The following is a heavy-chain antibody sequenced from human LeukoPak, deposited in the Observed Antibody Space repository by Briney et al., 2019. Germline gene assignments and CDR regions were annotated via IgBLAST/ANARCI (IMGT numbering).Heavy chain of an antibody. D-gene: IGHD3-22*01. Sequence: QPGGSLRLSCAASGFTFDDYAMHWVRQAPGKGLEWVSGISWNSGSIGYADSVKGRFTISRDNAKNSLYLQMNSLRAEDTALYYCAKDSWALIGPEGRFDYWGQGTLVTVSS. CDR1: GFTFDDYA. CDR2: ISWNSGSI. V-gene: IGHV3-9*01. J-gene: IGHJ4*02. CDR3: AKDSWALIGPEGRFDY.